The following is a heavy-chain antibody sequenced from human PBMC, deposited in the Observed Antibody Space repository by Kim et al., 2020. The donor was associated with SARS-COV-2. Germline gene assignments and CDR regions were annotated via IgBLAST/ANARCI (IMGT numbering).Heavy chain of an antibody. V-gene: IGHV6-1*01. Sequence: YAVSVKSRITITPDTSKNLFSLQLNSVTPEDTAVYYCAKGGSFTVLEYFQFWGQGTLVTVSS. D-gene: IGHD2-8*02. CDR3: AKGGSFTVLEYFQF. J-gene: IGHJ1*01.